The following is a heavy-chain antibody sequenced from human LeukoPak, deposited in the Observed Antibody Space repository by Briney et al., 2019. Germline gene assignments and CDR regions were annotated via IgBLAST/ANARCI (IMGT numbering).Heavy chain of an antibody. CDR2: ISHSGST. Sequence: PSETLSLTCTVSGGSISSSSYCWGWFRQPPGKGLEWIASISHSGSTYYNPSLQSRVTISVDTSKNHFSLMLNSVSAADTAVYHCARHAPHGDGNKRGFEDWGQGTLVTVYS. J-gene: IGHJ4*02. CDR3: ARHAPHGDGNKRGFED. V-gene: IGHV4-39*01. CDR1: GGSISSSSYC. D-gene: IGHD2/OR15-2a*01.